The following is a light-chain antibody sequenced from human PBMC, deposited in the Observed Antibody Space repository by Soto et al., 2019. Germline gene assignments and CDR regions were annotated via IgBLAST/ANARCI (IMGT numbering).Light chain of an antibody. CDR1: QTVGSDY. Sequence: EIVLTQSPGTLSLSPGESATLSCRASQTVGSDYLAWYQQRPGQAPRLLIYGTSSRATGIPDRFSGSGSGTDLTLTISRLEPEDFAVYYCQQYRTSTQTFGQGTKVEIK. CDR3: QQYRTSTQT. CDR2: GTS. J-gene: IGKJ1*01. V-gene: IGKV3-20*01.